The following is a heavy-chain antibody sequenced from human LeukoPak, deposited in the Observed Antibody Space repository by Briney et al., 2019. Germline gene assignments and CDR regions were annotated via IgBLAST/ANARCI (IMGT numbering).Heavy chain of an antibody. D-gene: IGHD6-19*01. V-gene: IGHV4-59*01. Sequence: SETLSLTCTVAGGSISGDYWSWVRQPPGKGLEWVGFIYYSGTTNYNPSLKSRVTVSVDTSKNQFSLMLSSVTAADTAVYYCARMTSYSSGCYFDYWGQGTLVTVSS. J-gene: IGHJ4*02. CDR2: IYYSGTT. CDR1: GGSISGDY. CDR3: ARMTSYSSGCYFDY.